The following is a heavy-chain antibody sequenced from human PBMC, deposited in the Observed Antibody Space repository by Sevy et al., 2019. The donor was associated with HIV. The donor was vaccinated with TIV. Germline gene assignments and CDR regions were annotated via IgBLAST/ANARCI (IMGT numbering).Heavy chain of an antibody. CDR3: AKDGPRFYYNSSGYYYAGEYYFDY. V-gene: IGHV3-23*01. CDR1: GFTFNSYT. CDR2: ISGSGGST. D-gene: IGHD3-22*01. Sequence: GGSLRLSCAASGFTFNSYTMSWVRQAPGKGLEWVSAISGSGGSTYYAGSVKGRFTISRDNSRNTRCLQMNSLRAEDTAVYYCAKDGPRFYYNSSGYYYAGEYYFDYWGQGTLVTVSS. J-gene: IGHJ4*02.